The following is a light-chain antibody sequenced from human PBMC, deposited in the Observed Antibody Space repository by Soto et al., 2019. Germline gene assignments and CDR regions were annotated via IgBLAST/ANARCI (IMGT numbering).Light chain of an antibody. Sequence: EIVLTQSPGTLSLSPGERATLSCRASQSISSSYLAWYQQKPGQAPRLLIYGASSRATGIPDRFSGSGSGTDFTLTISRLGPDDFAVYYCQQYGSSPRAMYTFGQGTKLEIK. J-gene: IGKJ2*01. CDR2: GAS. V-gene: IGKV3-20*01. CDR1: QSISSSY. CDR3: QQYGSSPRAMYT.